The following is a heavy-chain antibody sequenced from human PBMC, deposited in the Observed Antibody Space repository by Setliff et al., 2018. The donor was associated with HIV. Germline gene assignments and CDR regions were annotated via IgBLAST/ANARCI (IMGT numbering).Heavy chain of an antibody. Sequence: PSETLSLTCDVSDDSIKTHYWNWFRQPPGKGLEWVGIVHSSGSTRYNPSLQSRVSLSLDTLNKQISLKLNSVTAADTAMYYCATGWLDSSGQKNFGSWGQGTLVTVS. CDR1: DDSIKTHY. CDR2: VHSSGST. D-gene: IGHD3-22*01. V-gene: IGHV4-59*11. J-gene: IGHJ5*01. CDR3: ATGWLDSSGQKNFGS.